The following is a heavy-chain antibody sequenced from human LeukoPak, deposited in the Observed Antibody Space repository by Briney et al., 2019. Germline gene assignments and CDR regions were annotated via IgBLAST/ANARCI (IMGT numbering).Heavy chain of an antibody. Sequence: GGSLRLSCAASGFTFDDYAMHWVRQAPGKGLEWVSGISWNSGSIGYADSVKGRFTISRDNAKNSLYLQMNSLRAEDTALYYCAKAAINWGSFDYGGQGTLVTVSS. CDR2: ISWNSGSI. J-gene: IGHJ4*02. CDR3: AKAAINWGSFDY. CDR1: GFTFDDYA. V-gene: IGHV3-9*01. D-gene: IGHD7-27*01.